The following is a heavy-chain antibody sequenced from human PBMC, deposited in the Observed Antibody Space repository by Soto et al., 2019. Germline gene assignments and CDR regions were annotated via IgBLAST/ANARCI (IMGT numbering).Heavy chain of an antibody. D-gene: IGHD5-12*01. Sequence: AVKVSCKASGYTFTYRYLHWVRQAPGQALEWMGWITPFNGNTNYGQKFQDRVTITRDRSMSTAYMELSSLRSEDTAMYYCASESVDNRYYFDYWGQGTLVTVSS. V-gene: IGHV1-45*02. CDR2: ITPFNGNT. CDR3: ASESVDNRYYFDY. J-gene: IGHJ4*02. CDR1: GYTFTYRY.